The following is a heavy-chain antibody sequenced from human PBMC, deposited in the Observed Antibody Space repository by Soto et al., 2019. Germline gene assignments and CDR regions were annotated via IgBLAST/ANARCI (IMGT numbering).Heavy chain of an antibody. CDR2: IKQDVSEK. CDR1: GFTFSSYW. Sequence: LRLSCAASGFTFSSYWMSWVRQAPGKGLEWVANIKQDVSEKYYVDSVKGRFTISRDNAKNSLYLQMNSLRAEDTAVYYCAREGSSSPSTYYYYYYGMDVWGQGTTVTVSS. D-gene: IGHD6-6*01. CDR3: AREGSSSPSTYYYYYYGMDV. V-gene: IGHV3-7*01. J-gene: IGHJ6*02.